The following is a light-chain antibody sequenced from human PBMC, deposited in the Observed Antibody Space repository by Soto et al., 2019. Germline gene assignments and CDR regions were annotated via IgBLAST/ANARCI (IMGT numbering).Light chain of an antibody. CDR3: AAWDDSLSGHYV. Sequence: QSFLTQPPSASGTPGQRVTISCSGSSSNIGSNSVSWYQNLPGTAPKLLIYRNNQRPSGVPDRFSGSTSGTSASLAISGLRSEDEADYYCAAWDDSLSGHYVFGTGTKVTVL. J-gene: IGLJ1*01. CDR1: SSNIGSNS. V-gene: IGLV1-47*01. CDR2: RNN.